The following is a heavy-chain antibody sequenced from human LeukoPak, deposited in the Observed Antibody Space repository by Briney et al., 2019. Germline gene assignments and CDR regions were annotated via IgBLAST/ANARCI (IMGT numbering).Heavy chain of an antibody. CDR3: ARVSHRYCSGGSCYGNWFDP. J-gene: IGHJ5*02. V-gene: IGHV3-48*03. CDR1: GFTFSSYE. CDR2: ISSSGSTI. D-gene: IGHD2-15*01. Sequence: PGGSLRLSCAASGFTFSSYEMNWVRQAPGKGLEWVSYISSSGSTIYYADSVKGRFTISRDNAKNSLYLQMNSLRAEDTAVYYCARVSHRYCSGGSCYGNWFDPWGQGTLVTVSS.